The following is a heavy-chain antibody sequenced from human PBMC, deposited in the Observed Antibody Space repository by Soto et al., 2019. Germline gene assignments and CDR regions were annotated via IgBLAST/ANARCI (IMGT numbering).Heavy chain of an antibody. CDR3: ARESRYCSGGSCYFLPAIDY. V-gene: IGHV1-58*01. CDR2: IVVGSGNT. CDR1: GFTFTSSA. Sequence: SVKVSCKASGFTFTSSAVQWVRQARGQRLEWIGWIVVGSGNTNYAQKFQERVTITRDMSTSTAYMELSSLRSEDTAVYYCARESRYCSGGSCYFLPAIDYWGQGTLVTAPQ. D-gene: IGHD2-15*01. J-gene: IGHJ4*02.